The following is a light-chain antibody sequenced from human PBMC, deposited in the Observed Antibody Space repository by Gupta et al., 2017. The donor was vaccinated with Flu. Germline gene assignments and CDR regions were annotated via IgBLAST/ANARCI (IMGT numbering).Light chain of an antibody. CDR2: DAS. V-gene: IGKV3-11*01. CDR1: QSVKGA. CDR3: QQRDHWPIT. J-gene: IGKJ4*01. Sequence: EVVLTQSPATLSLSPGERATLSCRASQSVKGALAWYQQKPGQAPRLLIYDASNRATGIPVKFSGSGSGTDFTLTISNLEPEDFAVYYCQQRDHWPITFGRWTKVEIK.